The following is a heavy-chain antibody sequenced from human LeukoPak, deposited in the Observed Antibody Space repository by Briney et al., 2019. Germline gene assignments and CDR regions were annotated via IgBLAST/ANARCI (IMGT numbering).Heavy chain of an antibody. CDR1: GYTFTSYD. CDR2: MNPNTGAT. CDR3: ARVTFWSGYLYDY. J-gene: IGHJ4*02. V-gene: IGHV1-8*01. Sequence: GASVKVSCKASGYTFTSYDINWVRQAPGQGLEWMGWMNPNTGATGYAQDFQGRLTMTRNTSIATASMELSSLRSEDTAVYYCARVTFWSGYLYDYWGQGTLVTVSS. D-gene: IGHD3-3*01.